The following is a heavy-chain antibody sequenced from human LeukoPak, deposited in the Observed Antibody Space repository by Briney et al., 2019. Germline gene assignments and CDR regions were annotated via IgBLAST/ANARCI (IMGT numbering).Heavy chain of an antibody. J-gene: IGHJ3*02. CDR2: IYYSGST. CDR1: GGSISSYY. D-gene: IGHD4-17*01. V-gene: IGHV4-59*01. CDR3: EGDLVTVTKGFDI. Sequence: SDTLSLTCTVSGGSISSYYWSWIRQPPGKGLEWIGYIYYSGSTNYNPPLKSRVTISADTSKNHISLKVSSVTAAGTAVDYCEGDLVTVTKGFDIWGQGTMVSVSS.